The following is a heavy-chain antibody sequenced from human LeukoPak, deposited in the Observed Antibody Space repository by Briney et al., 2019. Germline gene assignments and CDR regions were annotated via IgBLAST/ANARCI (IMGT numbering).Heavy chain of an antibody. J-gene: IGHJ3*02. CDR3: ARHRWDVWGSYRYFDAFDI. CDR1: GYSFTSYW. CDR2: IYPGDSDT. V-gene: IGHV5-51*01. D-gene: IGHD3-16*02. Sequence: GESLKISCKGSGYSFTSYWIGWVRQMPGKGLEWMGIIYPGDSDTRYSPSFQGQVTISADKSISTAYLQWSSLKASDTAMYYCARHRWDVWGSYRYFDAFDIWGQGTMVTVSS.